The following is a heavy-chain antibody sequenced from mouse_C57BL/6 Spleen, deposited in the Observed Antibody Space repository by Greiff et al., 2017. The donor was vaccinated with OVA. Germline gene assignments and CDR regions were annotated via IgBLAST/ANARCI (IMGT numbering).Heavy chain of an antibody. CDR2: INPSNGGT. J-gene: IGHJ4*01. CDR1: GYTFTSYW. Sequence: VQLQQPGTELVKPGASVKLSCKASGYTFTSYWMHWVKQRPGQGLEWIGNINPSNGGTNYNEKFKSKATLTVDKSSSTAYMQLSSLTSEDSAVYYCARPLYFHYYAMDYWGQGTSGTVSS. V-gene: IGHV1-53*01. D-gene: IGHD2-1*01. CDR3: ARPLYFHYYAMDY.